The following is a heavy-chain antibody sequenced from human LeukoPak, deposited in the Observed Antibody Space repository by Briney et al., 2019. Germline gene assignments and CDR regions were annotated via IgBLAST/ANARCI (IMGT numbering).Heavy chain of an antibody. D-gene: IGHD3-3*01. CDR1: GFTFSSYG. Sequence: GRSLRLSCAASGFTFSSYGMHWVRQAPGKRLEWVAVISYDGSNKYYADSVKGRFTISRDNSKNTLYLQMSSLRAEDTAVYYCARSFGEGYDFWSGYAYYYFDYWGQGTLVTVSS. CDR3: ARSFGEGYDFWSGYAYYYFDY. J-gene: IGHJ4*02. V-gene: IGHV3-30*03. CDR2: ISYDGSNK.